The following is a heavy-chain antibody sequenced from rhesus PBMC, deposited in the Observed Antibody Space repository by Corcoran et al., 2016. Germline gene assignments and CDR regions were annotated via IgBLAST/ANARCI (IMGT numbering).Heavy chain of an antibody. CDR1: GYSISSGYG. D-gene: IGHD2-15*01. J-gene: IGHJ4*01. Sequence: QLQLQESGPGLVKPSETLSLTCAVSGYSISSGYGWSWIRQPPGKGLEWIGYISCSGSTSYNPSLKSRVTISRDTSKNQFSLKLSSVTAADTAVYYCARNYCSSTFCSSVYWGQGVLVTVSS. V-gene: IGHV4-122*02. CDR3: ARNYCSSTFCSSVY. CDR2: ISCSGST.